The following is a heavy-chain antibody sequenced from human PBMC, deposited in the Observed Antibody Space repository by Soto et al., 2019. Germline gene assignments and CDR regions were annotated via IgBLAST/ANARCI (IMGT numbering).Heavy chain of an antibody. CDR1: GFTFTSSA. CDR3: AAVGTIHGAEAFDI. Sequence: GASVKVSCKASGFTFTSSAVQWVRQARGQRLEWIGWIVVGSGNTNYAQKFQERVTITRDMSTSTAYMELSSLRSEDTAVYYCAAVGTIHGAEAFDIWGQGTMVTVSS. CDR2: IVVGSGNT. V-gene: IGHV1-58*01. D-gene: IGHD3-9*01. J-gene: IGHJ3*02.